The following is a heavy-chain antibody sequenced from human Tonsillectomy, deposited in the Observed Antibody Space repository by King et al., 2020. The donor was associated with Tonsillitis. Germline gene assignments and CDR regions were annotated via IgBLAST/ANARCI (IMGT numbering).Heavy chain of an antibody. Sequence: EVQLVESGGGLVQPGGNLRLSCAASGFTFSTSWMTWVRQAPGKGLEWVATTKPDGSEKWYVDSVKGRFTISTDNAKNSLYLQMNSLRAEDTAVYYCARDQGYSSFDYWGQGTLVTVSS. D-gene: IGHD2-21*01. J-gene: IGHJ4*02. V-gene: IGHV3-7*04. CDR1: GFTFSTSW. CDR3: ARDQGYSSFDY. CDR2: TKPDGSEK.